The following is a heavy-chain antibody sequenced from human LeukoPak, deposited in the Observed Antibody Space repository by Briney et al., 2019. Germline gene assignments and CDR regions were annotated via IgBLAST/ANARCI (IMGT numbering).Heavy chain of an antibody. D-gene: IGHD2-2*01. Sequence: GGSLRLSCAASGFTFSSYTMNLVRKAPGQGLERVSSMISSCSSIYYADSVKGRFTISRDNAQNSLSMQMNRLRAEETAVYYCARDFGGYCSSGNCYLGYLDYWGQGTLVTVSS. J-gene: IGHJ4*02. CDR3: ARDFGGYCSSGNCYLGYLDY. V-gene: IGHV3-21*03. CDR1: GFTFSSYT. CDR2: MISSCSSI.